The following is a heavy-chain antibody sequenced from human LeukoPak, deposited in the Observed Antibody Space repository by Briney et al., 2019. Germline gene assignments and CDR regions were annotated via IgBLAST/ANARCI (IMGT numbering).Heavy chain of an antibody. CDR1: GGSFSGYY. D-gene: IGHD3-10*01. V-gene: IGHV4-34*01. CDR2: INHSGST. Sequence: PSETLSLTCAVYGGSFSGYYWSWIRQPPGKGLEWIGEINHSGSTNYNPSLKSRVTISVDTSKNQFSLKLSSVTAADTAVYYCARSWFGELFYWGQGTLVTVSS. CDR3: ARSWFGELFY. J-gene: IGHJ4*02.